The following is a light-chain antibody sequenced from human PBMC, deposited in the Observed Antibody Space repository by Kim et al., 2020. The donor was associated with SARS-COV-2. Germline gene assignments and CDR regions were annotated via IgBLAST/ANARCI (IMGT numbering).Light chain of an antibody. CDR3: QKYISVPLT. Sequence: DIQMTQSPSSLSASVGDGVTITCRASQDISNYLAWYQQKPGKVPKLLIYAASNLKSGVPSRFSGSGSGTEFTLTISSLQPEDVATYYCQKYISVPLTFGGGTKVDIK. J-gene: IGKJ4*01. CDR2: AAS. CDR1: QDISNY. V-gene: IGKV1-27*01.